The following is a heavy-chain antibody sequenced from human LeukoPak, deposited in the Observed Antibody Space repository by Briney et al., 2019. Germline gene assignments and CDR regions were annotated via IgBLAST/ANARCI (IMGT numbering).Heavy chain of an antibody. V-gene: IGHV4-4*07. CDR2: IYTSGST. CDR3: ARELYSSSWYKWFDP. CDR1: GGSISSYY. D-gene: IGHD6-13*01. J-gene: IGHJ5*02. Sequence: SETPSLTCTVSGGSISSYYWSWIRQPAGKGLEWIGRIYTSGSTNYNPSLKSRVTMSVDTSKNQFSLKLSSVTAADTAVYYCARELYSSSWYKWFDPWGQGTLVTVSS.